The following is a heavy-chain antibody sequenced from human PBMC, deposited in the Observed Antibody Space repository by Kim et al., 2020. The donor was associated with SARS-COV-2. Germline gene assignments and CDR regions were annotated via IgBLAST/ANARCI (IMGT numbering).Heavy chain of an antibody. V-gene: IGHV4-39*07. CDR2: IYYSGST. J-gene: IGHJ4*02. Sequence: SETLSLTCTVSGGSISSSSYYWGWIRQPPGKGLEWIGSIYYSGSTYYNPSLKSRVTISVDTSKNQFSLKLCSVTAADTAVYYCARIHMVRGVIIVVAYWGQGTLVTVSS. CDR1: GGSISSSSYY. D-gene: IGHD3-10*01. CDR3: ARIHMVRGVIIVVAY.